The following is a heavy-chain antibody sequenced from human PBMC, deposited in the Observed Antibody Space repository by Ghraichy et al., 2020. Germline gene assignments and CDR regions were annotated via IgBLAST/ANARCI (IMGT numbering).Heavy chain of an antibody. V-gene: IGHV4-59*01. J-gene: IGHJ6*03. Sequence: TLSLTCTVSGGSISSYYWSWIRQPPGKGLEWIGYIYYSGSTNYNPSLKSRVTISVDTSKNQFSLKLSSVTAADTAVYYCARGTAYDSSGYYSLYYYYMDVWGKGTTVTVSS. D-gene: IGHD3-22*01. CDR3: ARGTAYDSSGYYSLYYYYMDV. CDR1: GGSISSYY. CDR2: IYYSGST.